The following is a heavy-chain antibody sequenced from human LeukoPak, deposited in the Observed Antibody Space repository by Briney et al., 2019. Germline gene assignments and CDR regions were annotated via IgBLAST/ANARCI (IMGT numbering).Heavy chain of an antibody. CDR2: ISSNGGST. J-gene: IGHJ4*02. V-gene: IGHV3-64*01. CDR3: AREGGSYYEIDY. CDR1: GFTFSSYA. D-gene: IGHD1-26*01. Sequence: GGSLRLSCAASGFTFSSYAMHWVRQAPGKGLEYVSAISSNGGSTYYANSVKGRFTISRDNSKNTLYLQMGSLRAEGMAVYYCAREGGSYYEIDYWGQGTLVTVSS.